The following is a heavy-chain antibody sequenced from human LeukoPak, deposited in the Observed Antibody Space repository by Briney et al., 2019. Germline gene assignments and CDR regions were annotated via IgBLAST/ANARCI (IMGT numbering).Heavy chain of an antibody. CDR1: GGSISRGGYY. CDR2: IYYSGST. CDR3: ATQGVVVVGSLDY. V-gene: IGHV4-31*03. Sequence: PSEPLSLTCTVSGGSISRGGYYWSWIRQHPGKGLEWIGYIYYSGSTYYNPPLKGRVTISVDTSKNQFSLKLSSVTAADTAVYYCATQGVVVVGSLDYWGQGTLVTVSS. J-gene: IGHJ4*02. D-gene: IGHD2-15*01.